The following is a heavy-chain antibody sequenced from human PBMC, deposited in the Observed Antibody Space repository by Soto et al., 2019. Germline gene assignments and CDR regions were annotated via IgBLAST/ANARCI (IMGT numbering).Heavy chain of an antibody. J-gene: IGHJ4*02. D-gene: IGHD6-19*01. Sequence: QLQLQESGSGLVKPSQTLSLTCAVSGGSISSGGYSWSWIRQPPGKGLEWIGYIYHSGSTYYNPSLKCRGTISVVRSKNQCSRKLSSVTASDTAGYYCARYGGLGAVAVDYWGQGTLVTVSS. V-gene: IGHV4-30-2*01. CDR1: GGSISSGGYS. CDR3: ARYGGLGAVAVDY. CDR2: IYHSGST.